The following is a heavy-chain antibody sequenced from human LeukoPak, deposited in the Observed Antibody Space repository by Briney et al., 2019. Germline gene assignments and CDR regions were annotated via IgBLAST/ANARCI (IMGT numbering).Heavy chain of an antibody. Sequence: GGSLRLSCAASGFPFSDYGMYWVRQAPGKGLEWLAVISHDGNNKYYADSVKGRITISRDNSMNTLYVQMNSLRAEDTAVYYCARVRGDYFEYWGQGTLVTVSS. CDR1: GFPFSDYG. V-gene: IGHV3-30*03. D-gene: IGHD3-16*01. CDR3: ARVRGDYFEY. CDR2: ISHDGNNK. J-gene: IGHJ4*02.